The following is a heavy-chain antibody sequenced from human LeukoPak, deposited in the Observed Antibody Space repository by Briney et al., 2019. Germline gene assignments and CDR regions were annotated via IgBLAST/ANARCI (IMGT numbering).Heavy chain of an antibody. V-gene: IGHV3-23*01. CDR3: ARLGVVVVAATTGWFDP. D-gene: IGHD2-15*01. CDR2: ISGSGGST. CDR1: GFTFSSYA. Sequence: GGSLRLSCAASGFTFSSYAMSWVRQAPGKGLEWVSAISGSGGSTYYADSVKGRFTISRDNAKNSLYLQMNSLRAEDTAVYYCARLGVVVVAATTGWFDPWGQGTLVTVSS. J-gene: IGHJ5*02.